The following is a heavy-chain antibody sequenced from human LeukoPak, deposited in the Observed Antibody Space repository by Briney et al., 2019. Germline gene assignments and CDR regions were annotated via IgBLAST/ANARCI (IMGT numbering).Heavy chain of an antibody. CDR2: IYSSGST. CDR3: AREGGPYRPLDY. V-gene: IGHV4-59*12. CDR1: GGSIGSYY. Sequence: SETLSLTCTVSGGSIGSYYWSWIRQPPGKGLEWIGYIYSSGSTNYNPSLKSRVTISLDTSKNQFSLKLTSVTAADTAVYYCAREGGPYRPLDYSGQGTLVTVSS. J-gene: IGHJ4*02.